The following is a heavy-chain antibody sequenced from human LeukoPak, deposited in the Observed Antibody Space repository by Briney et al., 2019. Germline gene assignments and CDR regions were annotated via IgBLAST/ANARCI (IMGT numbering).Heavy chain of an antibody. D-gene: IGHD4-17*01. Sequence: ASVKVSCKASGYTFTGYYMHWVRQAPGQGLEWMGWINPNSGGTNYAQKFQGGVTMTRDTSISTAYMELSRLRSDDTAVYYCARETGNDYGDYVGWFDPWGQGTLVTVSS. J-gene: IGHJ5*02. CDR3: ARETGNDYGDYVGWFDP. CDR2: INPNSGGT. V-gene: IGHV1-2*02. CDR1: GYTFTGYY.